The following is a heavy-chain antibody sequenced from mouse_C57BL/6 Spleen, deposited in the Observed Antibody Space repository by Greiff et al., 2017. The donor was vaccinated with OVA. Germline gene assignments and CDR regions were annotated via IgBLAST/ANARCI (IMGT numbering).Heavy chain of an antibody. V-gene: IGHV1-82*01. Sequence: QVQLQQSGPELVKPGASVKISCKASGYAFSSSWMNWVKQRPGKGLEWIGRLYPGDGDTNYNGKFKGKATLTADKSSSTAYMQLSSLRSEDSAFCFCARGDSSYWYFDVWGTGTTVTVSS. D-gene: IGHD1-1*01. J-gene: IGHJ1*03. CDR2: LYPGDGDT. CDR1: GYAFSSSW. CDR3: ARGDSSYWYFDV.